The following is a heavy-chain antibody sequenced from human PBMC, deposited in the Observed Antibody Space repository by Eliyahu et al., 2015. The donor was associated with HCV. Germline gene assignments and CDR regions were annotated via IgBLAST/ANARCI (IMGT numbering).Heavy chain of an antibody. J-gene: IGHJ6*02. V-gene: IGHV3-21*01. CDR3: ARVYSEQWLVLEIYNMDV. Sequence: EVQLVESGGGLVKPGGSLRLSCAASGFXFXTYNMNWVRQAPGKGLEGVSXISSSGSYIYYADSVKGRFTISRDNAKNSLYLQMNSLRAEDTAVYYCARVYSEQWLVLEIYNMDVWGQGTTVTVSS. D-gene: IGHD6-19*01. CDR2: ISSSGSYI. CDR1: GFXFXTYN.